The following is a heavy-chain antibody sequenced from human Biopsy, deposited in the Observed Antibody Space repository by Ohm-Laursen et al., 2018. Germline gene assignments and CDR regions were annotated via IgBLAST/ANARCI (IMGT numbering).Heavy chain of an antibody. D-gene: IGHD3-10*01. Sequence: ASVKVSCKASGDTFTRSAFFWVRQAPGQGLVYLGRIIPIVGITNHAQTFQGRITLTADKSTFMVYMELSRLRSDDTAIYYCARGGSGSGYYGMDVWGQGATVSVSS. CDR2: IIPIVGIT. V-gene: IGHV1-69*04. CDR1: GDTFTRSA. J-gene: IGHJ6*02. CDR3: ARGGSGSGYYGMDV.